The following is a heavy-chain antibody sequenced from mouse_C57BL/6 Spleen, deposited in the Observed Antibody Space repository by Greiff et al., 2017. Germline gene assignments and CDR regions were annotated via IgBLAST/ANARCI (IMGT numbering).Heavy chain of an antibody. J-gene: IGHJ2*01. CDR3: ARGDDGSSLDY. CDR1: GYAFSSYW. D-gene: IGHD1-1*01. V-gene: IGHV1-80*01. Sequence: VQLQQSGAELVKPGASVKISCKASGYAFSSYWMNWVKQRPGKGLEWIGQIYPGDGDTNYNGKFKGKATLTADKSSSTAYMQLSSLTSEDSAVYFCARGDDGSSLDYWGQGTTLTVSS. CDR2: IYPGDGDT.